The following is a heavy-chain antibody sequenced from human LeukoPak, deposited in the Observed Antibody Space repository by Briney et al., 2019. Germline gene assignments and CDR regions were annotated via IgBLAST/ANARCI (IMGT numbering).Heavy chain of an antibody. CDR1: GYSFTSYW. Sequence: GESLKISCKGSGYSFTSYWIGWVRQMPGKGLEWMGIIYPGDSDTRYSPSFQGQVTISADKSISTAYLQWSSLKASDTAMYYCARGLGAAAATNWFDPWGQGTLVTVSS. CDR3: ARGLGAAAATNWFDP. V-gene: IGHV5-51*01. J-gene: IGHJ5*02. D-gene: IGHD6-13*01. CDR2: IYPGDSDT.